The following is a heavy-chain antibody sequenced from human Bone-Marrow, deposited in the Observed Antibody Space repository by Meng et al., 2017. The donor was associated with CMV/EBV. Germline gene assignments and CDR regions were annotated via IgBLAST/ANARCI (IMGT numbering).Heavy chain of an antibody. CDR1: GFTLSSYA. CDR2: ISYEGSNK. D-gene: IGHD1-26*01. V-gene: IGHV3-30-3*02. CDR3: ARSASGCYWEGYDFDY. J-gene: IGHJ4*02. Sequence: GESLKISCVASGFTLSSYAMHWVRQAPGKGLEWVAVISYEGSNKYYADTVKGRFTISRDNSKNTLYLQMNSLRAEETAVYYCARSASGCYWEGYDFDYWGQGTLVTVSS.